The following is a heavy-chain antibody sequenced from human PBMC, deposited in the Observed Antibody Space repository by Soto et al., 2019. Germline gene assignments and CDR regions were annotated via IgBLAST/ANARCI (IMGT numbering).Heavy chain of an antibody. CDR3: AKDGGYSYGYSPRYYYGMDV. CDR2: ISGSGGST. Sequence: GGSLRLSCAASGFTFSSYAMSWVRQAPGKGLEWVSAISGSGGSTYYADTVKGRFTISRDNSKNTLYLQMNSLRAEDTAVYYCAKDGGYSYGYSPRYYYGMDVWGQGTTVTVSS. D-gene: IGHD5-18*01. V-gene: IGHV3-23*01. J-gene: IGHJ6*02. CDR1: GFTFSSYA.